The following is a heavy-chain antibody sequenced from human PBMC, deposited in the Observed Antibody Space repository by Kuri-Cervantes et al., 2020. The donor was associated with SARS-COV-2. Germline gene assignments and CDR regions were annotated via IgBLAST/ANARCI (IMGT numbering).Heavy chain of an antibody. CDR1: GFTFSSYW. Sequence: GGSLRLSCAASGFTFSSYWMSWVRQAPGKGLEWVGFVRRDGSNYYYADSVRGRFTISRDNSKNLLYLEMNTLRPEDTAVYYCAKVETANLDYWGQGILVTVSS. CDR3: AKVETANLDY. J-gene: IGHJ4*02. D-gene: IGHD3-3*01. V-gene: IGHV3-30*02. CDR2: VRRDGSNY.